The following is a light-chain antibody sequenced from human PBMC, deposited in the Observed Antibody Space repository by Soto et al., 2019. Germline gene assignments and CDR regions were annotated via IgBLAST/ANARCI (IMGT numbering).Light chain of an antibody. V-gene: IGKV3-11*01. CDR2: GAS. CDR1: QSISNN. J-gene: IGKJ5*01. Sequence: EIVMTQSPATLSVSPGERATLSCRASQSISNNLAWYQQKPGQAPRLLIYGASTRATGIPARFSGSGSGTDFTLTISSLEPEDFAVYYCQQRSNLITFGQGTRLEIK. CDR3: QQRSNLIT.